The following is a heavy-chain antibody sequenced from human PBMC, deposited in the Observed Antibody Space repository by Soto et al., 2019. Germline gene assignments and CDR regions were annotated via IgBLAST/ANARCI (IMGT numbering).Heavy chain of an antibody. CDR3: ARGGAVVVTAIRAFDI. CDR1: GGSISSGGYS. CDR2: IYHSGST. Sequence: SETLSLTCAVSGGSISSGGYSWSWIRQPPGKGLEWIGYIYHSGSTYYNPSLKSRVTISVDRSKNQFSLKLSSVTAADTAVYYCARGGAVVVTAIRAFDIWGQGTMVTVSS. D-gene: IGHD2-21*02. J-gene: IGHJ3*02. V-gene: IGHV4-30-2*01.